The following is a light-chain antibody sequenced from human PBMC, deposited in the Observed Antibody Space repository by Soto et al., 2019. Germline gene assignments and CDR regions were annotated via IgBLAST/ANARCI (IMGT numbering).Light chain of an antibody. CDR3: QQANSFPRT. Sequence: DLQMTQSPSSVSASVGDRVTLTCRASQGINSWLAWYQQKPGKAPKLLIYAASTLQRGVPSRFSGSGSGTDFTLTISSLQPEDFATYYCQQANSFPRTFGQGTKVELK. V-gene: IGKV1-12*01. J-gene: IGKJ1*01. CDR1: QGINSW. CDR2: AAS.